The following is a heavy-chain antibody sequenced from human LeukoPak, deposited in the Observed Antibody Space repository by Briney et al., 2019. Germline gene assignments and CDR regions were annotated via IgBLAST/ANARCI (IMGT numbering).Heavy chain of an antibody. Sequence: ASVKVSCKVSGYTLTELSMHWVRQAPGKGLEWMGGFDPEDGETIYAQKFQGRVTMTEDTSTDTAYMELRSLRSDDTAVYYCAKDLPSGWLQFEGFYHYFDYWGQGTLVTVSS. D-gene: IGHD5-24*01. CDR2: FDPEDGET. J-gene: IGHJ4*02. CDR1: GYTLTELS. V-gene: IGHV1-24*01. CDR3: AKDLPSGWLQFEGFYHYFDY.